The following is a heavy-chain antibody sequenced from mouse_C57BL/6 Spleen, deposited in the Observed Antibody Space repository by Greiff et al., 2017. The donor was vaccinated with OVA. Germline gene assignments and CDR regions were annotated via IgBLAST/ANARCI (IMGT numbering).Heavy chain of an antibody. CDR1: GYTFPSYW. CDR2: IDPSDSET. Sequence: QVQLKESGAELVRPGSSVKLSCKASGYTFPSYWMHWVKQRPIQGLEWIGNIDPSDSETHYNQTFKDQATLTVDKSSSTAYMQLSSLTSEDSAVYYCARGVMVTFDYWGQGTTLTVSP. V-gene: IGHV1-52*01. CDR3: ARGVMVTFDY. J-gene: IGHJ2*01. D-gene: IGHD2-3*01.